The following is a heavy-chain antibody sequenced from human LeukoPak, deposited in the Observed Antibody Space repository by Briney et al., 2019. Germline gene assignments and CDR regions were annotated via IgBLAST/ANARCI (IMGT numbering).Heavy chain of an antibody. D-gene: IGHD6-6*01. V-gene: IGHV4-30-2*01. Sequence: PSQTLSLTCTVSGGSISSGGYYWSWIRQPPGKGLEWIGYIYHSGSTYYNPSLKSRVTMSVDTSKNQCSLKLSSVTAADTAVYYCARVLYSSSSGPTPHYYYYMDVWGKGTTVTVSS. CDR3: ARVLYSSSSGPTPHYYYYMDV. CDR1: GGSISSGGYY. J-gene: IGHJ6*03. CDR2: IYHSGST.